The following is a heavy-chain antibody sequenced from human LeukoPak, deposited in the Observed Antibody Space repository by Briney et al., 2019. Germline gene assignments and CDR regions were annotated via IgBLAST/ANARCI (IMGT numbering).Heavy chain of an antibody. V-gene: IGHV3-48*03. CDR3: GRIRPRYYHSGWSPFDY. Sequence: GGSLRLSCAASALTFSTYEMNWVPQAPGRGLEWVSYITTSGNTIYYAESVQVRFPISRDNAKNSLFLQINRLRPEDTAVYHLGRIRPRYYHSGWSPFDYWGQGTLVTVSS. D-gene: IGHD6-19*01. J-gene: IGHJ4*02. CDR2: ITTSGNTI. CDR1: ALTFSTYE.